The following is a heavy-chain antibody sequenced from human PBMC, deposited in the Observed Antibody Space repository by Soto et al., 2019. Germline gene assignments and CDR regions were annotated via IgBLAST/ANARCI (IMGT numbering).Heavy chain of an antibody. CDR1: GFTFSSYA. J-gene: IGHJ4*02. CDR2: ISGSGGST. D-gene: IGHD3-22*01. CDR3: ASAYYYDSSGYSPGGY. Sequence: PGGSLRLSCAASGFTFSSYAMSWVRQAPGKGLEWVSAISGSGGSTYYADSVKGRFTISRDNSKNTLYLQMNSLRAEDTAVYYCASAYYYDSSGYSPGGYWGQGTLVTVSS. V-gene: IGHV3-23*01.